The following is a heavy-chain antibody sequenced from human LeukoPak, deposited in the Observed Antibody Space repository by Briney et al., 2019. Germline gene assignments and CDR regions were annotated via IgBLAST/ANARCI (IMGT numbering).Heavy chain of an antibody. V-gene: IGHV4-34*01. Sequence: SETLSLTCAVYGGSFSGYYWSWIRQPPGKGLEWIGEINHSGSTNYNPSLKSRVTISVDTSKKQFSLKLSSVTAADTAVYYCARGSGGDYSYYYYYYGMDVWGQGTTVTVSS. D-gene: IGHD4-17*01. CDR2: INHSGST. J-gene: IGHJ6*02. CDR1: GGSFSGYY. CDR3: ARGSGGDYSYYYYYYGMDV.